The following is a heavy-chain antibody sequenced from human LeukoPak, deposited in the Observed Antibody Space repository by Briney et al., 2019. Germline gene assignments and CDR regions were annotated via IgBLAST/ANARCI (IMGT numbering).Heavy chain of an antibody. CDR2: IYAGNSDT. CDR1: GYTFTTSW. J-gene: IGHJ4*02. V-gene: IGHV5-51*01. D-gene: IGHD5-24*01. Sequence: GGSLKISCQGFGYTFTTSWIGWVRQLPGKGLEWMALIYAGNSDTKYSPSFQGQVSISTDRSISTAYLQWSSLQASDTAIYSCAILNHPDGRVYWGQGTPVTVSS. CDR3: AILNHPDGRVY.